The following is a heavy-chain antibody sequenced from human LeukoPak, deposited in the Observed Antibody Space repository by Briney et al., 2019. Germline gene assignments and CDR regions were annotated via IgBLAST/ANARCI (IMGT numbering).Heavy chain of an antibody. Sequence: GGSLRLSCAASGFTFSSYAMHWDRQAPGKGLEYVSAISSNGGSTYYANSVKGRFTISRDNCKNTLYLQMGSLRAEDMAVYYCARVRNDYGDSYYFDYWGQGTLVTVSS. CDR3: ARVRNDYGDSYYFDY. D-gene: IGHD4-17*01. J-gene: IGHJ4*02. CDR1: GFTFSSYA. V-gene: IGHV3-64*01. CDR2: ISSNGGST.